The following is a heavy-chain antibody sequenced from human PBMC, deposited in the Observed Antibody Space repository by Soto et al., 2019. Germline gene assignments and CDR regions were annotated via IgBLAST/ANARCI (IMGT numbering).Heavy chain of an antibody. V-gene: IGHV1-18*01. J-gene: IGHJ6*02. CDR3: ASLVVPAAMDSYYGLDD. CDR2: ISAYNGNT. Sequence: GASVKVSCKASGYTFTSYGISWVRQAPGQGLEWMGWISAYNGNTNYAQKLQGRVTMTTDTSTSTAYMELRSLRSDDTAVYYCASLVVPAAMDSYYGLDDWGQGTLVTVSS. D-gene: IGHD2-2*01. CDR1: GYTFTSYG.